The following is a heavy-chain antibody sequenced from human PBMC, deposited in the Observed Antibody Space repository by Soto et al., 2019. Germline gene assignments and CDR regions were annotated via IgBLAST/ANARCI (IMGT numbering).Heavy chain of an antibody. D-gene: IGHD5-12*01. Sequence: TGGSLRLSCAASGFTFSSYWMSWVRQAPGKGLEWVANIKQDGSEKYYVDSVKGRFTISRDNAKNSLYLQMNSLRAEDTAVYYCAREEVEMATITDYYYGMDVWGQGTTVTVSS. CDR3: AREEVEMATITDYYYGMDV. J-gene: IGHJ6*02. V-gene: IGHV3-7*01. CDR1: GFTFSSYW. CDR2: IKQDGSEK.